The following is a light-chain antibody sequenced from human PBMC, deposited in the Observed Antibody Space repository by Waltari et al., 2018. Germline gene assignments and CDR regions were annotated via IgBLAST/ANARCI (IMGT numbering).Light chain of an antibody. Sequence: SYVLTQPPSVSVAPGETARITCGGNNIGSKRANWYQQRPGQAPVLVIHDDTDRPSGIPERFAASNSGHTATLTISRVKVADEADYYCQVWDSSSDHYVFGKGTKVSVL. J-gene: IGLJ1*01. CDR1: NIGSKR. CDR2: DDT. CDR3: QVWDSSSDHYV. V-gene: IGLV3-21*01.